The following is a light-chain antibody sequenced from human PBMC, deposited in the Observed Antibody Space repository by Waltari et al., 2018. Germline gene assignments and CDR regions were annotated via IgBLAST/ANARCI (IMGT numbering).Light chain of an antibody. J-gene: IGKJ1*01. CDR3: QHYVRLPAT. CDR2: GAS. CDR1: QSVRGS. Sequence: EIVLTQSPGTLSLSPGERATLSCRASQSVRGSLAWYQQKAGQAPRLLIYGASSRATGIPDRFSGSGSGTDFSLTISRPEPEDFAVYYCQHYVRLPATFGQGTKVEI. V-gene: IGKV3-20*01.